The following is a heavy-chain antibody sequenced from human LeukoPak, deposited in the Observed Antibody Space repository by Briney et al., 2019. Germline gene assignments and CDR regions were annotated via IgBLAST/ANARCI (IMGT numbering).Heavy chain of an antibody. CDR2: TSYSAERT. D-gene: IGHD3-22*01. CDR1: GLTFSSYV. CDR3: ARDRRYYDSPYYFDY. V-gene: IGHV3-23*01. J-gene: IGHJ4*02. Sequence: PRGSLRLSCAASGLTFSSYVMNWVRQAPGKGLEWVAGTSYSAERTDYAGSVKGRFTISRDNSKNILYLQMNSLRADDTAVYYCARDRRYYDSPYYFDYWGQGTLVTVSS.